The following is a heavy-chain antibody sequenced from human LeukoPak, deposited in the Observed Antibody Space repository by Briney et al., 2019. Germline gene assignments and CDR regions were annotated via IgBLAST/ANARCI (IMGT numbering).Heavy chain of an antibody. V-gene: IGHV4-59*01. D-gene: IGHD6-13*01. CDR1: GGSISSYY. J-gene: IGHJ4*02. CDR3: AGSSWFNY. Sequence: SETLSLTCTVSGGSISSYYWSWIRQPPGKGLEWIGYIYYSGSTNYNPSLKSRVTISVDTSKNQFSLKLSSVTAADTAVYYCAGSSWFNYWGQGTLVTVSS. CDR2: IYYSGST.